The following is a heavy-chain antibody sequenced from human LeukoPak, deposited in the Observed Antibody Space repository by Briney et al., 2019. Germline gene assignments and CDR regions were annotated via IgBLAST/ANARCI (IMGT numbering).Heavy chain of an antibody. V-gene: IGHV3-11*04. J-gene: IGHJ4*02. CDR2: ISSSGSTI. Sequence: KPGGSLRLSCAASGFTFSDYYMSWIGQAPGKGLEWVSYISSSGSTIYYADSVKGRFTISRDNAKNSLYLQMNSLRAEDTAVYYCASDSSSWYYFDYWGQGTLVTVSS. CDR3: ASDSSSWYYFDY. D-gene: IGHD6-13*01. CDR1: GFTFSDYY.